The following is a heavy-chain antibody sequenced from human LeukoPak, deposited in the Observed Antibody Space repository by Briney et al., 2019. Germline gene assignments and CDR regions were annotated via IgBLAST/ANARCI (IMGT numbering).Heavy chain of an antibody. V-gene: IGHV3-33*08. D-gene: IGHD3-22*01. J-gene: IGHJ2*01. CDR1: GFTFSSYA. Sequence: GGSLRLSCAASGFTFSSYAMSWVRQAPGQGLEWVAVIWHDGSNKYYADSVKGRFTISRDNSKNTLYLQMNSLRAEDTAVYYCARSDYYDSKGDLWGRGTLVTVSS. CDR3: ARSDYYDSKGDL. CDR2: IWHDGSNK.